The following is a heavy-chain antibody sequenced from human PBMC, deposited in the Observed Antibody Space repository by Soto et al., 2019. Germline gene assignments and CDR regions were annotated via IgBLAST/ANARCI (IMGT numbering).Heavy chain of an antibody. Sequence: KTSETLSLTCSVYGGSFSGFYWTWIRQSPGKGLEWIGEINHSGSTKYNPSLESRVTISIDTSKNQFSLRLSSVTAADTAVYYCSRLKDLNGWLSFDYWGQGTLVTVSS. V-gene: IGHV4-34*01. CDR3: SRLKDLNGWLSFDY. D-gene: IGHD6-19*01. CDR1: GGSFSGFY. CDR2: INHSGST. J-gene: IGHJ4*02.